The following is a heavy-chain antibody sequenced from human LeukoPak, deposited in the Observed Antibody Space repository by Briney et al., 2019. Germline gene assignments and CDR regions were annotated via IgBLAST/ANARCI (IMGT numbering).Heavy chain of an antibody. CDR2: ISYDGSNK. D-gene: IGHD3-10*01. J-gene: IGHJ4*02. V-gene: IGHV3-30*03. CDR1: GFTFSSYG. Sequence: GGSLRLSCAASGFTFSSYGMHWVRQAPGKGLEWVAVISYDGSNKYYADSVKGRFTISRDNSKNTLYLQMNSLRAEDTAVYYCARDRGYYGSGLWGQGTLVTVSS. CDR3: ARDRGYYGSGL.